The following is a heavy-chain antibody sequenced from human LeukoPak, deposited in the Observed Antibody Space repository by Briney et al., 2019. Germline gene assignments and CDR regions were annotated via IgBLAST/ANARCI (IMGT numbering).Heavy chain of an antibody. CDR1: GFTFSSYA. V-gene: IGHV3-23*01. CDR2: ISGSGGST. Sequence: GGSLRLSCAASGFTFSSYAMSWVRQAPGKGLEWVSAISGSGGSTYYADSVKGRFTISRDNSKNTLYLQMNSLRAEDTAVYYCAKAYYYDSSGYPPVGAFDIWGQGTMVTVSS. J-gene: IGHJ3*02. CDR3: AKAYYYDSSGYPPVGAFDI. D-gene: IGHD3-22*01.